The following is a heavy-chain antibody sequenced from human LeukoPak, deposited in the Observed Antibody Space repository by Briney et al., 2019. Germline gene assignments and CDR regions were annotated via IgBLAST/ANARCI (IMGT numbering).Heavy chain of an antibody. V-gene: IGHV3-9*01. J-gene: IGHJ4*02. D-gene: IGHD5-24*01. Sequence: QPGRSLRLSCAASGFTFDDYAMHWVRQAPGKGLEWVSGISWNSGSIGYAGSVKGRFTISRDNAKNSLYLQMNSLRAEDTALYYCAKDRAHRRDGYNCLDYWGQGTLVTVSS. CDR1: GFTFDDYA. CDR2: ISWNSGSI. CDR3: AKDRAHRRDGYNCLDY.